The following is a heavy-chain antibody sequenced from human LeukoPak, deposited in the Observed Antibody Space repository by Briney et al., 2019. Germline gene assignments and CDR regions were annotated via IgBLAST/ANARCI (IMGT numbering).Heavy chain of an antibody. V-gene: IGHV1-2*02. D-gene: IGHD2-15*01. Sequence: GASVKVSCKASGYTFTGYYMHWVRQAPGQGLEWMGWINPNSGGTNYAQKFQGRVTMTRDTSISTAYMELSRLRSDDTAVYYCARDPLAAITYYGMDVWGQGTTVTVSS. CDR1: GYTFTGYY. CDR2: INPNSGGT. CDR3: ARDPLAAITYYGMDV. J-gene: IGHJ6*02.